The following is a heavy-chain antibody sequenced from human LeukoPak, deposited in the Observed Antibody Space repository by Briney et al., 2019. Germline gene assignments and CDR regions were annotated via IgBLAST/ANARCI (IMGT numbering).Heavy chain of an antibody. Sequence: GGSLRLSCAASGFTFSSEGVSWVRQAPGKGLEWLANIKQDGSEKYYVDSVKGRFTISRDHAKNSLYLQMNSLSAEDTAVYSCARDHPSLIAVADPGLDYWGQGTLVTVSS. D-gene: IGHD6-19*01. J-gene: IGHJ4*02. CDR3: ARDHPSLIAVADPGLDY. V-gene: IGHV3-7*03. CDR1: GFTFSSEG. CDR2: IKQDGSEK.